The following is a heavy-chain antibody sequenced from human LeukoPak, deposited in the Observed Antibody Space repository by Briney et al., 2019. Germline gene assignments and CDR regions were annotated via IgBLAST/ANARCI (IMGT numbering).Heavy chain of an antibody. D-gene: IGHD3-9*01. V-gene: IGHV3-23*01. CDR3: ARDLGAGVRYSVDD. J-gene: IGHJ4*02. CDR1: GFTFSSYA. Sequence: PGGSLRLSCAASGFTFSSYAMTWVRQAPGEGLEWVSAISGGSGGTTHYADSVKGRFTISRDNSKNTLYLQMSSLRAEDTAVYYCARDLGAGVRYSVDDWGQGTLVTVSS. CDR2: ISGGSGGTT.